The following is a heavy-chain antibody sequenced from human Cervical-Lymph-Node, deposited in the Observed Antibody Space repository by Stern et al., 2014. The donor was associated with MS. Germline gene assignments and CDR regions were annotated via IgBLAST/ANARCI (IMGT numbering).Heavy chain of an antibody. CDR3: ARGGDVVVVPADLDY. Sequence: VQLVESGAEVKKPGASVKVSCKASGYTFTSYGINWVRQAPGQGLEWIGWISASNGNTNYAQKLQGRVTMTTDTSTSTAYMELRSLRSDDTAVYYCARGGDVVVVPADLDYWGQGTLVTVSS. CDR1: GYTFTSYG. V-gene: IGHV1-18*01. D-gene: IGHD2-2*01. CDR2: ISASNGNT. J-gene: IGHJ4*02.